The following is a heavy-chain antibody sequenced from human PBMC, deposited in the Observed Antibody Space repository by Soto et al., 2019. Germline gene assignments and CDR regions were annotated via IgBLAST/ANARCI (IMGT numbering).Heavy chain of an antibody. D-gene: IGHD6-13*01. Sequence: SETLSLTCTVSGGSISSSSYYWGWIRQPPGKGLEWIGSIYYSGSTYYNPSLKSRVTISVDTSKNQFSRKLSSVTAADTAVYYCARHPGSWMNYYGMDVWGQGTTVTVSS. CDR3: ARHPGSWMNYYGMDV. CDR2: IYYSGST. CDR1: GGSISSSSYY. J-gene: IGHJ6*02. V-gene: IGHV4-39*01.